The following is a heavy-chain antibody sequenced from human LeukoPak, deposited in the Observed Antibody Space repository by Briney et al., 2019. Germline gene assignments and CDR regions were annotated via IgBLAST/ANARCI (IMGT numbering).Heavy chain of an antibody. Sequence: SDTLSLTCAVYGGFFSGYYWSWISQPPGKALEWIGGINHSGSTNYNPSLKSRVTISVDTSKNQFSLKLSSVTAADTSVYYCAIVVYCSSTSCSKGFDYWGQVTLVTVAA. CDR2: INHSGST. CDR3: AIVVYCSSTSCSKGFDY. J-gene: IGHJ4*02. V-gene: IGHV4-34*01. CDR1: GGFFSGYY. D-gene: IGHD2-2*01.